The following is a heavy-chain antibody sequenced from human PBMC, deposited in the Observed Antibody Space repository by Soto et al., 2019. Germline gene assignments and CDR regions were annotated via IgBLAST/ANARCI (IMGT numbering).Heavy chain of an antibody. CDR1: GYTFTSYY. Sequence: GASVKVSCKASGYTFTSYYMHWVRQAPGQGLEWMGIINPSGGSTSYAQKFQGRVTMTRDTSTSTVYMELSRLRSEETAVYYCARSSAGVFGIVIEGSNGLAPGGKGSLVNV. J-gene: IGHJ5*02. CDR2: INPSGGST. CDR3: ARSSAGVFGIVIEGSNGLAP. D-gene: IGHD3-16*02. V-gene: IGHV1-46*01.